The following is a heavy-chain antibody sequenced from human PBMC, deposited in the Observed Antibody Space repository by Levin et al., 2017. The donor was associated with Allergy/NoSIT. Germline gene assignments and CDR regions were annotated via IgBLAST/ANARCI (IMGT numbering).Heavy chain of an antibody. J-gene: IGHJ4*02. V-gene: IGHV3-15*01. Sequence: GGSLRLSCAASGFTFNNAWMSWVRQAPGKGLEWIGLIKSKNDGGTTDYAAPVKGRFTISRDDSQKTVSLQMNSLKTEDTAVYYCITEGYCSGASCAHFVYWGQGSLVAVSS. CDR2: IKSKNDGGTT. CDR3: ITEGYCSGASCAHFVY. CDR1: GFTFNNAW. D-gene: IGHD2-15*01.